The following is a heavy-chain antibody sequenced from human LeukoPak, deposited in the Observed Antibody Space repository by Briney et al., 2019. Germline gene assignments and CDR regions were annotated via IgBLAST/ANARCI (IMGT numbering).Heavy chain of an antibody. V-gene: IGHV3-53*01. D-gene: IGHD2-15*01. Sequence: GGSLRLSCAASGSTVSSNYMSWVRQAPGKGLEWVSVIYSGGSTYYADSVKGRFTISRDNSKNTLYLQMNSLRAEDTAVYYCARDLNYGTPFDYWGQGTLVTVSS. J-gene: IGHJ4*02. CDR3: ARDLNYGTPFDY. CDR2: IYSGGST. CDR1: GSTVSSNY.